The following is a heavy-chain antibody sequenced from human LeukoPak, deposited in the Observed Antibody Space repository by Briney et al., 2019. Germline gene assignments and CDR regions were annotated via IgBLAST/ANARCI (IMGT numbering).Heavy chain of an antibody. Sequence: GRSLRLSCAASGITFTIYGMHWVRQAPGKGLEWVAFISYDGSIKYCADSVKGRFTISRDNSKNTLYLQMNSLRPEDTAVYFCAREGYSYGFDYWGQGALVTVSS. J-gene: IGHJ4*02. CDR3: AREGYSYGFDY. D-gene: IGHD5-18*01. CDR1: GITFTIYG. CDR2: ISYDGSIK. V-gene: IGHV3-30*03.